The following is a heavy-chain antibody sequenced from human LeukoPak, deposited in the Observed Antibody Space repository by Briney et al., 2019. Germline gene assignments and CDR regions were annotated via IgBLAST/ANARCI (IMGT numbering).Heavy chain of an antibody. D-gene: IGHD3-22*01. CDR1: GGSISSYY. J-gene: IGHJ4*02. Sequence: PSETLSLTCTVSGGSISSYYWTWIRQPPGKGLEWIGYIYTSGSTNYNPSLKSRVTISVDTSKNQFSLKLSSVTAADTAVYYCARPTISAWSTYYDSKGYFDYWGQGTLVTVSS. V-gene: IGHV4-4*09. CDR3: ARPTISAWSTYYDSKGYFDY. CDR2: IYTSGST.